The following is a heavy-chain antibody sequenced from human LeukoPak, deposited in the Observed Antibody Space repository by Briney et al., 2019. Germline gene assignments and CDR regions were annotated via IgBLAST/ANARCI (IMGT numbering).Heavy chain of an antibody. J-gene: IGHJ4*02. CDR2: ISGSGGST. D-gene: IGHD2-2*01. CDR1: GFTFSSYA. V-gene: IGHV3-23*01. CDR3: AKASFYCSSTSCPSNY. Sequence: SGGSLRLSCAASGFTFSSYAMSWVHQAPGKGLEWVSAISGSGGSTYYADSVRGRFTISRDNSKNTLYLQMNSLRAEDTAVYCCAKASFYCSSTSCPSNYWGQGTLVTVSS.